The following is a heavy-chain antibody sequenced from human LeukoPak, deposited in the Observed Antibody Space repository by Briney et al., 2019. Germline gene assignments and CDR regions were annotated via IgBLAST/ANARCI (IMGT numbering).Heavy chain of an antibody. V-gene: IGHV1-18*01. J-gene: IGHJ4*02. CDR2: ISAYNGNT. D-gene: IGHD6-13*01. Sequence: VASVKVSSEASGYTFTSYGISCVRQAPGEGVEWMGWISAYNGNTNYAQKLQGRVTMTTDTSTSTAYMELRSLRSDDTAVYYCARRRIAAAYFDYWGQGTLVTVSS. CDR3: ARRRIAAAYFDY. CDR1: GYTFTSYG.